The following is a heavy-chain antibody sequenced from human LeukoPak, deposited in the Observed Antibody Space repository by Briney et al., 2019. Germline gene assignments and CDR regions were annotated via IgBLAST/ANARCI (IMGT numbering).Heavy chain of an antibody. CDR3: AKGRYDSSGFNWAA. J-gene: IGHJ4*02. D-gene: IGHD3-22*01. V-gene: IGHV3-23*01. CDR2: LSGSGGSA. Sequence: GGSLRLSCAASGFSLANVWLHWIRQAPGKGLEWVSALSGSGGSAYYADSVKGRFTISRDNSKNTLYLQMNSLRAEDTAVYYCAKGRYDSSGFNWAAWGQGTLVTVSS. CDR1: GFSLANVW.